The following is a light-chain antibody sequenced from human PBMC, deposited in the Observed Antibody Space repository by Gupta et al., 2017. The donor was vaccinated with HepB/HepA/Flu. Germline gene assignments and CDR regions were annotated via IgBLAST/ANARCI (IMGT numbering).Light chain of an antibody. CDR2: DVS. V-gene: IGLV2-14*01. CDR3: SSFTSSSTVV. Sequence: SALPQPASVSGSPGQSSTISCTGTSSDVGGYSYVSWYQQHPGKVPKVMIYDVSNRPAGISNRFSGSKSGNTASLTISGLQAEDEADYYCSSFTSSSTVVFGGGTKLTVL. CDR1: SSDVGGYSY. J-gene: IGLJ2*01.